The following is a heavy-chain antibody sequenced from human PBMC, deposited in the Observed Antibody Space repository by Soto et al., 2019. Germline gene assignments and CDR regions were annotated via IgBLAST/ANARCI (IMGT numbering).Heavy chain of an antibody. CDR3: AKNPSTLDY. D-gene: IGHD1-1*01. Sequence: GESLKISCAASGFTFSSYAMSWVRQAPGKGLEWVSAIRGSGGSTYYADSVKGRFTISRDNSKNTLYLQMNSLRAEDTAVYYCAKNPSTLDYWGQGTLVTVSS. V-gene: IGHV3-23*01. CDR1: GFTFSSYA. J-gene: IGHJ4*02. CDR2: IRGSGGST.